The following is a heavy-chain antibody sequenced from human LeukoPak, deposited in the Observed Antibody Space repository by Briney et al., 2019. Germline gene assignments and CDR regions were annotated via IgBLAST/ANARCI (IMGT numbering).Heavy chain of an antibody. J-gene: IGHJ3*01. Sequence: PSETLSLTCTVSGGSISSSSYYWGWIRQPPGKGLEWIGSIYYSGSTYYNPSLKSRVTISVDTSKNQFSLKLSSVTAADTAVYYCARLHRGIYWGQGTMVTVSS. CDR3: ARLHRGIY. CDR1: GGSISSSSYY. V-gene: IGHV4-39*01. D-gene: IGHD3-16*01. CDR2: IYYSGST.